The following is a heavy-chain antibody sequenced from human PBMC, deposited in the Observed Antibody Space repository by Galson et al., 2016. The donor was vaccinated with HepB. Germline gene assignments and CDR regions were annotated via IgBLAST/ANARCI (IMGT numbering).Heavy chain of an antibody. V-gene: IGHV4-4*02. CDR1: GDSISSTNW. CDR2: IYHSGST. J-gene: IGHJ5*02. CDR3: IRAAPTTNWFDP. D-gene: IGHD4-11*01. Sequence: LSLTCAVSGDSISSTNWWSWVRQPPGKGLEWIGEIYHSGSTNYNPSLKSRVTMSVDKSKNQFSLRLSSVTAADTAVYYCIRAAPTTNWFDPWGQGTLVTVSS.